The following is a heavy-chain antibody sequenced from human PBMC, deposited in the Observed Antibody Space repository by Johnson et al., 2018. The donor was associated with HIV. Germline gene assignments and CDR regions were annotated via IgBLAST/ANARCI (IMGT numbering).Heavy chain of an antibody. J-gene: IGHJ3*02. V-gene: IGHV3-20*04. CDR2: ITWNGGST. D-gene: IGHD1-14*01. Sequence: MLLVESGGGVVRPGGSLRLSCAASGFTFDNYGVSWVRQAPGQGLEWVSGITWNGGSTGYGASVKGRFTISRDNAKNTVSLQMNSLRVEDTAVYYCARDDRPDGFDIWGQGTMVTVSS. CDR3: ARDDRPDGFDI. CDR1: GFTFDNYG.